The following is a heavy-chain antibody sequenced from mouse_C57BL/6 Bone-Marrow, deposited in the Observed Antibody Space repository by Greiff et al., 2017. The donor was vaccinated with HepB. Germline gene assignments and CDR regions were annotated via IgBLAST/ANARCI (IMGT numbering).Heavy chain of an antibody. Sequence: VQLKESGPELVKPGASVKIPCKASGYTFTDYNMDWVKQSHGKSLEWIGDINPNNGGTIYNQKFKGKATLTVDKSSSTAYMELRSLTSEDTAVYYCARYHYYGSSYGYFDYWGQGTTLTVSS. CDR3: ARYHYYGSSYGYFDY. CDR1: GYTFTDYN. J-gene: IGHJ2*01. D-gene: IGHD1-1*01. V-gene: IGHV1-18*01. CDR2: INPNNGGT.